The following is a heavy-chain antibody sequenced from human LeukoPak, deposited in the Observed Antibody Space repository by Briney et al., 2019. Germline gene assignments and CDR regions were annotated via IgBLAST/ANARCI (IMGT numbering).Heavy chain of an antibody. CDR2: ISSSGSTI. CDR3: ARGGHCSGGSCRWFDP. V-gene: IGHV3-48*03. Sequence: GGSLRLSCAASGFTFSSYEMNWVRQAPGKGLEWVSYISSSGSTIYYADSVKGRFTISRDNAKNSLYLQMNSLRAEDTAVYYCARGGHCSGGSCRWFDPWGQGTLVTVSS. J-gene: IGHJ5*02. D-gene: IGHD2-15*01. CDR1: GFTFSSYE.